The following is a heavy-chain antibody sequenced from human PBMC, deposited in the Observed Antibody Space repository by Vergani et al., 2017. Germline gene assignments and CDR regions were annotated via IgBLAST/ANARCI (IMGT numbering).Heavy chain of an antibody. J-gene: IGHJ3*02. CDR2: INTGNGNT. D-gene: IGHD3-3*01. V-gene: IGHV1-3*04. CDR1: GYTFTSYA. Sequence: QVQLVQSGAEVKKPGASVKVSCKASGYTFTSYAMHWVRQAPGQRLEWMGWINTGNGNTKYSQKFQGRVTITRETSASTAYMERSSLRSEDTAVYYCARGQIDWSGYYLGGVGPAFDIWGQGTMVTVSS. CDR3: ARGQIDWSGYYLGGVGPAFDI.